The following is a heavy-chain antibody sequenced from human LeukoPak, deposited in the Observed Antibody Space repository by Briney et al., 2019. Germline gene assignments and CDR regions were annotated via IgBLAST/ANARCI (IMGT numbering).Heavy chain of an antibody. Sequence: GGSQRLSCAASGFTFGSYGMSWVRQAPVKGLEWVSTISDTGTSTYYADSVKGRFTISRDNSKNTMYLQMNSLRAEDSAVYYCAREGPIVGATNAFDIWGQGTMVTVSS. J-gene: IGHJ3*02. CDR3: AREGPIVGATNAFDI. D-gene: IGHD1-26*01. CDR1: GFTFGSYG. V-gene: IGHV3-23*01. CDR2: ISDTGTST.